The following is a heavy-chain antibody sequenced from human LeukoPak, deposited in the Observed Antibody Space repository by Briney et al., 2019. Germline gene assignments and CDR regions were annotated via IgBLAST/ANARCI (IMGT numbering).Heavy chain of an antibody. V-gene: IGHV6-1*01. J-gene: IGHJ3*02. Sequence: SQTLSLTCAISGDSVSSNSAAWNWIRQSPSRGLEWLGRTYYRSKWYNDYAISVKSRITINPDTSKNQFSLKLSSVTAADTAVYYCARVSGTPRNDAFDIWGQGTMVTVSS. CDR1: GDSVSSNSAA. CDR3: ARVSGTPRNDAFDI. D-gene: IGHD1-1*01. CDR2: TYYRSKWYN.